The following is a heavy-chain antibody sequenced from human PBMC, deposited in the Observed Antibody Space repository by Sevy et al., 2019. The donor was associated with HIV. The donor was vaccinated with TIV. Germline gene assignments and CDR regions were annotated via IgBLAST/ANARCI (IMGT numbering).Heavy chain of an antibody. D-gene: IGHD2-2*01. CDR2: INESGIT. Sequence: SETRSLTCAVHDGSFSGYYWNWIRQLPGKGLEWIGEINESGITYYNPSLKSRVTISVDTSKKQFSLKLNSVTAVDSAVYFCARSPPVVVVPGAPRWFDPWGQGTLVTVSS. J-gene: IGHJ5*02. V-gene: IGHV4-34*01. CDR1: DGSFSGYY. CDR3: ARSPPVVVVPGAPRWFDP.